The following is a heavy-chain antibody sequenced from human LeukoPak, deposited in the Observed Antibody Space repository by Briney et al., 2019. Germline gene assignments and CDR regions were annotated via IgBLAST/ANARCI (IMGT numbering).Heavy chain of an antibody. D-gene: IGHD1-26*01. CDR1: GGSINNYY. J-gene: IGHJ4*02. Sequence: SGTLSLTCAVSGGSINNYYWSWIRQPPGKGLEWIGHIFYSGSTNYNPSLKSRVTISVDRSKNQFSLKLSSVTAADTAVYYCARDHSGSYLDYWGQGTLVTVSS. CDR2: IFYSGST. CDR3: ARDHSGSYLDY. V-gene: IGHV4-59*12.